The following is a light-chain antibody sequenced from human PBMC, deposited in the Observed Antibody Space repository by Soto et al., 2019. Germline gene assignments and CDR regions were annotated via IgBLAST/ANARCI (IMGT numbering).Light chain of an antibody. V-gene: IGLV2-14*03. J-gene: IGLJ1*01. CDR1: SSDVGRYNY. CDR3: GSYRSLDIGV. CDR2: EVT. Sequence: QSALTQPASVSGSPGQSITISCTGTSSDVGRYNYVSWYQQHPGKAPKLMNYEVTYRPSGVSDRFSGSKSGNTASLTISVLQAEDEADYYCGSYRSLDIGVFGTGTKLTVL.